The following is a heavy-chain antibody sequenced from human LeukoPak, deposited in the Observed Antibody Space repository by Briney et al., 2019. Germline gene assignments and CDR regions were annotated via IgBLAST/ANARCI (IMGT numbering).Heavy chain of an antibody. D-gene: IGHD3-22*01. V-gene: IGHV1-18*01. CDR1: GYTFTSYG. CDR3: AGSGRIYMVVGGGGVDFDY. J-gene: IGHJ4*02. CDR2: ISAYNGNT. Sequence: ASVKVSCKASGYTFTSYGISWVRQAPGQGLEWMGWISAYNGNTNYAQKLQGRVTMTTDTSTSTAYMELRSLRSDDTAVYYCAGSGRIYMVVGGGGVDFDYWGQGTLVTVSS.